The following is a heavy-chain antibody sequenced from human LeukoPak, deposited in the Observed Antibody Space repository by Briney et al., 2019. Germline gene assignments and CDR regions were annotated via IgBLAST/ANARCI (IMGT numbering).Heavy chain of an antibody. CDR2: IKEDGSEK. D-gene: IGHD5-24*01. J-gene: IGHJ5*02. CDR3: ARMAGLSWFDP. Sequence: GGSLRLSCAASGSTFSNYWMSWVRQAPGKGLEWVANIKEDGSEKYYVDSVKGRFTISRDNAKNSLYLQMNSLRAEDTAVYYCARMAGLSWFDPWGQGTLVTVSS. V-gene: IGHV3-7*01. CDR1: GSTFSNYW.